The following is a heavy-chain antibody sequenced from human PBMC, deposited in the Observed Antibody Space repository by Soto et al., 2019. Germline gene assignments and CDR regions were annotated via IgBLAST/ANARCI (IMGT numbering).Heavy chain of an antibody. CDR2: INPNSGGT. J-gene: IGHJ6*02. Sequence: ASVKVSCKASGYTFSDYYLNWVRQAPGQGLEWMGWINPNSGGTDYAQNFQGRVTLTRDTSISTAYMGLSRLRSDDTAVYYCAGCSLIGCDYYYGMDVWGQGTTVTVSS. V-gene: IGHV1-2*02. CDR1: GYTFSDYY. CDR3: AGCSLIGCDYYYGMDV. D-gene: IGHD5-12*01.